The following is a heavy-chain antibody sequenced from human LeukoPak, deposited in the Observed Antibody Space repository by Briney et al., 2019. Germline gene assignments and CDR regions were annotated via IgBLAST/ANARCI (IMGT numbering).Heavy chain of an antibody. CDR2: ISYDGSNK. Sequence: GGSLRLSCAASGFTFSSYAMSWVRQAPGKGLEWVAVISYDGSNKYYADSVKGRFTISRDNSKNTLYLQMNSLRAEDTAVYYCVRGNNGALDIWGQGTTVTVSS. J-gene: IGHJ3*02. V-gene: IGHV3-30-3*01. CDR3: VRGNNGALDI. D-gene: IGHD2-8*01. CDR1: GFTFSSYA.